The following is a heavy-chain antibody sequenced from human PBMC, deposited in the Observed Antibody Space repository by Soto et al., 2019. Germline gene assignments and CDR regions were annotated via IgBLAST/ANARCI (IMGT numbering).Heavy chain of an antibody. J-gene: IGHJ4*02. D-gene: IGHD2-8*01. Sequence: SETLSLTCTVSGGSISSYYWSWIRQPPGKGLEWIGYIYYSGSTNYNPSLKSRVTISVDTSKNQFSLKLSSVTAADTAVYYCAGSELSEQYALFDYWGQGTLVTVSS. CDR3: AGSELSEQYALFDY. CDR1: GGSISSYY. V-gene: IGHV4-59*08. CDR2: IYYSGST.